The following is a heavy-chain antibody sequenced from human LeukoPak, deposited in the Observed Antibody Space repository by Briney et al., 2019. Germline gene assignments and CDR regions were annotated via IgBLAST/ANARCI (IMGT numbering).Heavy chain of an antibody. CDR2: IHYSGST. J-gene: IGHJ4*02. D-gene: IGHD2-2*01. CDR3: ASPSYCTSTSCLRWYY. Sequence: SEILSLTCTVSGGSISSSSYYWGWIRQPPGKGLEWIGSIHYSGSTYYNPSLKSRVTISVDTSKNQFSLKLNSATAADTAVYYCASPSYCTSTSCLRWYYWGQGTLVTVSS. V-gene: IGHV4-39*01. CDR1: GGSISSSSYY.